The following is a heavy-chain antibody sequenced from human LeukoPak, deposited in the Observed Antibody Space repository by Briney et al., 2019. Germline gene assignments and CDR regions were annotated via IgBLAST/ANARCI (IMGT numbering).Heavy chain of an antibody. V-gene: IGHV3-49*04. CDR1: GFTFGNYA. CDR2: IRSKTYGGTT. Sequence: PGRSLRLSCTASGFTFGNYAMSWVRQAPGKGLEWVGFIRSKTYGGTTEYAASEKGRFTISRDDSKSIASLQMNSLKTEDTAVYYCARGQYYDTNGNQYYFDDWGQGTLVTVSS. CDR3: ARGQYYDTNGNQYYFDD. D-gene: IGHD2-8*01. J-gene: IGHJ4*02.